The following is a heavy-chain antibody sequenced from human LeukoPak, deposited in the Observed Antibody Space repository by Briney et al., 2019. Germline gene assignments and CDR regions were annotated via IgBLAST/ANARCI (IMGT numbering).Heavy chain of an antibody. D-gene: IGHD3-3*01. CDR1: GLSSTIYW. CDR3: ARDRPFWN. V-gene: IGHV3-74*01. CDR2: INLDENTA. J-gene: IGHJ4*02. Sequence: PGGSLRLSCAASGLSSTIYWMHWVRQVPGKGLVWVSRINLDENTAYYADFVKGRFTFARDDAKTTGYFQMNRLGARGTAVYYCARDRPFWNWGQGTLVTVSS.